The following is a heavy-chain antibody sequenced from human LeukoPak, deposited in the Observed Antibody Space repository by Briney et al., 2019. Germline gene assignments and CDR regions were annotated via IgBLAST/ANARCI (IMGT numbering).Heavy chain of an antibody. CDR1: GGSISSYY. J-gene: IGHJ4*02. Sequence: SETLSLTCTVSGGSISSYYWSWIRQPPGKGLEWMGYIYHSGSTNYNPSLKSQVTISVDTSLNQFYLKLSSVAAADTAVYYCARDGYSGSDALWGQGTLVTVSS. CDR2: IYHSGST. V-gene: IGHV4-59*01. CDR3: ARDGYSGSDAL. D-gene: IGHD5-12*01.